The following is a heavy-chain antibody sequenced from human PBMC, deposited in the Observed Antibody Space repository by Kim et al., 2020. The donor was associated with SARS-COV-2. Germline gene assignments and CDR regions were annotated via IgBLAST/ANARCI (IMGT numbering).Heavy chain of an antibody. CDR2: IYSGGST. V-gene: IGHV3-66*01. J-gene: IGHJ6*03. CDR3: ARDSEPCCSSTSFYYYYYRDV. Sequence: GGSLRLSCAASGFTVSSNYMSWVRQAPGKGLEWVSVIYSGGSTYYADSVKGRFTISRDNSKNTLYLQMNSLRAEETAVYYCARDSEPCCSSTSFYYYYYRDVWGKGTTVTVPS. CDR1: GFTVSSNY. D-gene: IGHD2-2*01.